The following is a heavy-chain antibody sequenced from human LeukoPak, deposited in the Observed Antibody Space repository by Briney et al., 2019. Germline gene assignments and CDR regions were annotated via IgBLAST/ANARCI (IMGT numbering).Heavy chain of an antibody. J-gene: IGHJ4*01. CDR1: GFTFSSYA. Sequence: GGSLRLSCAASGFTFSSYAMHWVRQAPGKGLEWVASIRQDGGEKYYVDSVKGRFTISRDNTKNSLYLQMSALRAEDTAIYYCARDGTAAGLYFDLWGQGTLVTVSS. CDR2: IRQDGGEK. CDR3: ARDGTAAGLYFDL. D-gene: IGHD6-13*01. V-gene: IGHV3-7*01.